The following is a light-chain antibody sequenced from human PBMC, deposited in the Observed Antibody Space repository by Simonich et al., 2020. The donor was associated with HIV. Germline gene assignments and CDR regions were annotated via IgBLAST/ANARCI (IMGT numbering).Light chain of an antibody. V-gene: IGKV1-5*03. J-gene: IGKJ2*01. CDR1: QTISNW. CDR2: KAS. Sequence: DIQMTQSPSTLSASVGDRVTITCRASQTISNWLAWYQQKPGEAPKLLIYKASTLKRGVPSRFSGSGSGTEFTLTISSLQPDDFATYYCQQFNSYSYTLGQGTKLEIK. CDR3: QQFNSYSYT.